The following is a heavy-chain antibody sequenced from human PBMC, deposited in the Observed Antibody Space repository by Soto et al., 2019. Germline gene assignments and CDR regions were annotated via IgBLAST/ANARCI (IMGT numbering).Heavy chain of an antibody. V-gene: IGHV3-15*07. CDR1: GFTFSNAW. CDR2: IKSKTDGGTT. D-gene: IGHD4-17*01. CDR3: TTERGLETTVIESYFQH. J-gene: IGHJ1*01. Sequence: EVQLVESGGGLVQPGGSLRLSCAASGFTFSNAWMNWVRQAPGKGLEWVGRIKSKTDGGTTDYAAPGKGRVTISRDXSXNXXNLQMNSLKTEDTAVYYCTTERGLETTVIESYFQHWGQGTLVTVSS.